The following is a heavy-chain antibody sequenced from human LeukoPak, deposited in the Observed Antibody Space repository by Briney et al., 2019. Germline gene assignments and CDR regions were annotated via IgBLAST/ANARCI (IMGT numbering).Heavy chain of an antibody. CDR1: GFTFHSYW. CDR2: IKQDGSEK. D-gene: IGHD6-13*01. CDR3: ARDSLAATGTPKYFQH. V-gene: IGHV3-7*01. Sequence: PGGSLRLSCAASGFTFHSYWMSWVRQAPGKGLEWVANIKQDGSEKYYVDSVKGRFTISRDNAKNSLYLLMNSLRVEDTAVYYCARDSLAATGTPKYFQHWGQGTLVTVSS. J-gene: IGHJ1*01.